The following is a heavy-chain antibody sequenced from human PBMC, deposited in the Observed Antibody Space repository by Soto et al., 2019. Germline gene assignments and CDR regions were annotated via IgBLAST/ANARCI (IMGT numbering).Heavy chain of an antibody. D-gene: IGHD2-15*01. CDR2: ISSSSSYI. Sequence: EVQLVESGGGLVKPGGSLRLSCAASGFTFGSYSMNWVRQAPGKGLEWVSSISSSSSYIYYADSVKGRFTISRDNAKNSLYLQMNSLRAEDTAVYYCAREVKEYCSGGSCYFGNWFDPWGQGTLVTVSS. J-gene: IGHJ5*02. CDR3: AREVKEYCSGGSCYFGNWFDP. CDR1: GFTFGSYS. V-gene: IGHV3-21*01.